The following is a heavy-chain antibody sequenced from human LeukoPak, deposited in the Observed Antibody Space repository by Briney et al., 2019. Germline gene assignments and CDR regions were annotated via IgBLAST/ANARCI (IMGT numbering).Heavy chain of an antibody. D-gene: IGHD3-22*01. CDR1: GFTFSSYA. Sequence: GRSLRLSCAASGFTFSSYAMHWVRQAPGKGLGWVAVISYDGSNKYYADSVKGRFTISRDNSKNTLYLQMNSLRAEDTAVYYCARNYYDSSGYYFTTIFDYWGQGTLVTVSS. CDR3: ARNYYDSSGYYFTTIFDY. V-gene: IGHV3-30-3*01. J-gene: IGHJ4*02. CDR2: ISYDGSNK.